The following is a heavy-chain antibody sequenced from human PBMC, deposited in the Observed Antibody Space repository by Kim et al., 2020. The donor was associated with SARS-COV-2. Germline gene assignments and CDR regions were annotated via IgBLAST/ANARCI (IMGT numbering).Heavy chain of an antibody. CDR2: ISGSGGST. Sequence: GGSLRLSCAASGFTFSSYAMRWVRQAPGKGLEWVSAISGSGGSTYYADSVKGRFTISRDNSKNTLYLQMNSLRAEDTAVYYCAKSHSSSWYPYFQHWGQGTLVTVSS. CDR1: GFTFSSYA. D-gene: IGHD6-13*01. V-gene: IGHV3-23*01. J-gene: IGHJ1*01. CDR3: AKSHSSSWYPYFQH.